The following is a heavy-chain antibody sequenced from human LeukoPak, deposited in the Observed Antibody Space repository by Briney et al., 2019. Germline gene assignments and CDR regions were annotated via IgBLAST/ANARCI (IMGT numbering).Heavy chain of an antibody. D-gene: IGHD4-17*01. CDR2: IYYIGST. V-gene: IGHV4-59*07. J-gene: IGHJ6*03. Sequence: SDTLSLTRTVSGGSISSYHWGSIPAPPRKGLEGVGDIYYIGSTHTKPSLKSRDTISVDTSKNPLSLKLSSVTAAHTAVYYCARNNAVTTFLGHYYYYYYMDVWGKGTTVTVSS. CDR1: GGSISSYH. CDR3: ARNNAVTTFLGHYYYYYYMDV.